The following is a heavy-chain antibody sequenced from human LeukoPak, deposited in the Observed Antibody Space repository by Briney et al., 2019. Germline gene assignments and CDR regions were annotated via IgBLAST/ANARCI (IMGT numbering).Heavy chain of an antibody. J-gene: IGHJ3*02. CDR3: ARDFVTTVTTDWDTFDI. V-gene: IGHV1-24*01. CDR1: GYTLTELS. D-gene: IGHD4-17*01. CDR2: LDPEDGET. Sequence: ASVKVSCKVSGYTLTELSIHWVRQAPGKGLEWMGGLDPEDGETIYAQRFQGRLTMTEDTSTDTAYMELSSLKSDDTALYYCARDFVTTVTTDWDTFDIWGQGTMVTVSS.